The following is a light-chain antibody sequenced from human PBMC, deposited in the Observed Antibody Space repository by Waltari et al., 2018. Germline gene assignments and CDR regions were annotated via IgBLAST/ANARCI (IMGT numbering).Light chain of an antibody. CDR1: SSDIGYYNL. Sequence: QSALTQPASVSGSPGQSITISCTGTSSDIGYYNLVSWYQQEPGKAPKVIIYEVNKRPSGVSNRFSGSKSGNTASLTISGLQAEDEADYYCCSYIVDSAWVFGGGTKVTVL. V-gene: IGLV2-23*02. J-gene: IGLJ3*02. CDR2: EVN. CDR3: CSYIVDSAWV.